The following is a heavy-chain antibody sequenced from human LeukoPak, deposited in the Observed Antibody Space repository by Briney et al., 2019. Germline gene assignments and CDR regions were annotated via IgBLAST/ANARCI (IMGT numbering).Heavy chain of an antibody. D-gene: IGHD2-2*01. J-gene: IGHJ4*02. Sequence: SETLSLTCAVYGGSFSGYYWSWIRQPPGKGLEWIGEINHSGSTNYNPSLKSRVTISVDTSKNQFSLKLSSVTAADTAVYYCARAGSVVVPAAIRVHFDYWGQGTLVTVSS. V-gene: IGHV4-34*01. CDR3: ARAGSVVVPAAIRVHFDY. CDR1: GGSFSGYY. CDR2: INHSGST.